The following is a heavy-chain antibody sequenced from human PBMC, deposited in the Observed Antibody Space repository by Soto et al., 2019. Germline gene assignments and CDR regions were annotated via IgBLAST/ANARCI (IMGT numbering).Heavy chain of an antibody. D-gene: IGHD3-3*01. J-gene: IGHJ6*03. Sequence: PSETLSLTCAVYGGSFSGYYWSWIRQPPGKGLEWIGEINHSGSTNYNPSLKSRVTISVDTSKNQFSLKLSSVTAADTAVYYCARGGHYDFWSGYRNYYYYYYMDVWGKGTTVTVSS. CDR1: GGSFSGYY. CDR3: ARGGHYDFWSGYRNYYYYYYMDV. CDR2: INHSGST. V-gene: IGHV4-34*01.